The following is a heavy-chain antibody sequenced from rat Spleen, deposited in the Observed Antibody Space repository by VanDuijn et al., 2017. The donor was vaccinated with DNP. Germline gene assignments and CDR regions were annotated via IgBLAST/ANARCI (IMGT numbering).Heavy chain of an antibody. D-gene: IGHD4-1*01. J-gene: IGHJ4*01. Sequence: EVQLVETGGGLVQPGRSLKLSCVASGFTFSSYWMYWIRQAPGKGLEWVASINTDGGSTYYRDSVTGRLTISRDNAKNTLYLQVDSLRSDDTATYYCARHMDTGPYYAMDVWGQGISVTVSS. CDR1: GFTFSSYW. CDR2: INTDGGST. CDR3: ARHMDTGPYYAMDV. V-gene: IGHV5-58*01.